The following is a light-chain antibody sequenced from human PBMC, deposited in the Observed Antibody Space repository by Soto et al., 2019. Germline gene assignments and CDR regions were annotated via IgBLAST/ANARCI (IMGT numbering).Light chain of an antibody. J-gene: IGLJ1*01. V-gene: IGLV1-47*01. CDR1: SSDIGTNY. CDR3: AAWDDSLSGFYV. Sequence: QSVLTQPPSASGTPGQRITISCSGSSSDIGTNYVYWYQQLPGTVPKLLIYRNNQRPSGVPDRFSGSKSGISASLAISGLRSEDEADYHCAAWDDSLSGFYVFGTGTKVTVL. CDR2: RNN.